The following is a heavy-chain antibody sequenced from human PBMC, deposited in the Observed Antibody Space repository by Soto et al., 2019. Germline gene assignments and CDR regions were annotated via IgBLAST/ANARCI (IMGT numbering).Heavy chain of an antibody. D-gene: IGHD3-3*01. CDR3: VKGRFLEWFSAETHDY. V-gene: IGHV3-64D*08. Sequence: GGSLRLSCSASGFTFSSYAMHWVRQAPGKGLEYVSAISSNGGSTYYADSVKGRFTISRDNSKNTLYLQMSSLRAEDTAVYYCVKGRFLEWFSAETHDYWGQGTLVTVSS. CDR1: GFTFSSYA. CDR2: ISSNGGST. J-gene: IGHJ4*02.